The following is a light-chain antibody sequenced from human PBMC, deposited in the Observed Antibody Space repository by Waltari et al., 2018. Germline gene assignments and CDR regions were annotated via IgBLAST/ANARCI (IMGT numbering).Light chain of an antibody. V-gene: IGKV2-30*01. J-gene: IGKJ1*01. CDR1: QSLLSSDGHTN. CDR2: KVS. Sequence: DVVMTQSSLSLRVILGRLASISCRPQQSLLSSDGHTNCNWFQQRPGQSPRRLVYKVSNRDSGVPDRFSGSCSCTMFTLRSSRVESEDVGFYYCMQGTLRPWTFGQGIKVEIK. CDR3: MQGTLRPWT.